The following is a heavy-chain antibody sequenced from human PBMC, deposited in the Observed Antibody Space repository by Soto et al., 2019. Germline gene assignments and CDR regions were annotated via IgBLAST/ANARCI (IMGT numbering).Heavy chain of an antibody. J-gene: IGHJ4*02. V-gene: IGHV3-23*01. D-gene: IGHD3-22*01. CDR2: ISGSGGST. Sequence: LSLTCTVSGGSISSGGYYWSWIRQHPGKGLEWVSAISGSGGSTYYADSVKGRFTISRDNSKNTLYLQMNSLRAEDTAVYYCAKDRNYYDRSGYYPHFDYWGQGTLVTVSS. CDR3: AKDRNYYDRSGYYPHFDY. CDR1: GGSISSGGYY.